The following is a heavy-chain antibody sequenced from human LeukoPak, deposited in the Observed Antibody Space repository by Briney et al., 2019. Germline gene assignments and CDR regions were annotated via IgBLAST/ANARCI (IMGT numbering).Heavy chain of an antibody. CDR1: TFTFSTYN. V-gene: IGHV3-21*01. Sequence: PGGSLRLSCAASTFTFSTYNMNWVRQAPGKGLEWVSSITSSSTYTFYADSVRGRFTISRDNAKNSLYLQMNSLRAEDTAVYYCARDMKQLAVFDAFDIWGQGTMVTVSS. CDR3: ARDMKQLAVFDAFDI. D-gene: IGHD6-13*01. CDR2: ITSSSTYT. J-gene: IGHJ3*02.